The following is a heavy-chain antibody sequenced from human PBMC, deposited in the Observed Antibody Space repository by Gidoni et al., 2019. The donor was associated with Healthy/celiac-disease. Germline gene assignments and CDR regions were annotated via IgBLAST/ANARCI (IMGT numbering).Heavy chain of an antibody. CDR2: ISYDGSNK. CDR3: AKEAHAPIWSGYYRLDYYYYYGMDV. CDR1: GFPFSSYG. D-gene: IGHD3-3*01. Sequence: QVQLVESGGGVVQPGRSLRLSCAASGFPFSSYGMHWVRQAPGKGLEWVAVISYDGSNKYYADSVKGRFTISRDNSKNTLYLQMNSLRAEDTAVYYWAKEAHAPIWSGYYRLDYYYYYGMDVWGQGTTVTVSS. V-gene: IGHV3-30*18. J-gene: IGHJ6*02.